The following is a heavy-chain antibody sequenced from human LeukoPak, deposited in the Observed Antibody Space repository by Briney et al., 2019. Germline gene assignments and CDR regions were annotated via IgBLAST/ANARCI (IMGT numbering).Heavy chain of an antibody. CDR2: IYYSGST. V-gene: IGHV4-59*02. CDR3: VRHDGRGGATMGAFDS. D-gene: IGHD4/OR15-4a*01. J-gene: IGHJ5*01. Sequence: SETLSLTCTVSGGSVSSYYWSWIRQPPGKGLEWIGYIYYSGSTNYNPSLKSRVTISVDTSKNQFSLKLSSVTAADTAVYYCVRHDGRGGATMGAFDSWGQGSLVTVSS. CDR1: GGSVSSYY.